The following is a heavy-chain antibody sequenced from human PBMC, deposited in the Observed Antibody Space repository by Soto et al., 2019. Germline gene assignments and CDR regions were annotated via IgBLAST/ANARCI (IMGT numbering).Heavy chain of an antibody. J-gene: IGHJ4*02. D-gene: IGHD3-16*01. Sequence: LSLTCTVSGGSTNSRSDYWGWIRQPPGKGLEWIGSVYYSGSTYDNPSLQSRVTISVDTSRNQFSLKLISVTAADTAVYFCARQPRGPGYGERGLYFDYWGQGTLVTVSS. CDR2: VYYSGST. CDR3: ARQPRGPGYGERGLYFDY. CDR1: GGSTNSRSDY. V-gene: IGHV4-39*01.